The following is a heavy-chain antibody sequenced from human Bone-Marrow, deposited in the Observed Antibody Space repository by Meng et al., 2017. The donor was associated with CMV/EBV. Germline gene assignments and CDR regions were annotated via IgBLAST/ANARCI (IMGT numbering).Heavy chain of an antibody. Sequence: GESLKISCAASGFTFSSYWMSWVRQAPGKGLEWVSSISSSSSYIYYADSVKGRFTISRDNAKNSLYLQMNSLRAEDTAVYYCARDPSGNSFDYWGQGTLVTVSS. D-gene: IGHD2-15*01. CDR3: ARDPSGNSFDY. CDR1: GFTFSSYW. V-gene: IGHV3-21*01. CDR2: ISSSSSYI. J-gene: IGHJ4*02.